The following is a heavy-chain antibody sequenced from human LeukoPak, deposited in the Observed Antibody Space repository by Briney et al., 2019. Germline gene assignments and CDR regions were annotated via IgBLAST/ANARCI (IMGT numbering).Heavy chain of an antibody. V-gene: IGHV1-69*04. CDR1: GYTFTSYG. Sequence: SVKVSCKASGYTFTSYGISWVRQAPGQGLEWMGRIIPILGIANYAQKFQGRVTITADKSTSTAYMELSSLRSEDTAVYYCARALGSGSYYPYYYYYGMDVWGQGTTVTVSS. CDR2: IIPILGIA. CDR3: ARALGSGSYYPYYYYYGMDV. J-gene: IGHJ6*02. D-gene: IGHD3-10*01.